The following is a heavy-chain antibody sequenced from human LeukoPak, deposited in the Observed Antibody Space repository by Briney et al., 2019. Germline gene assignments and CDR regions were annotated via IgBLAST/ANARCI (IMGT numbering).Heavy chain of an antibody. J-gene: IGHJ5*02. Sequence: GGSLRLSCAASGFTFSNYWMHWVRQAPGKGLVWVSRINTDGSRITYADSVKGRFTISRDNAMNTVYLQMNSLRAEDTAVYYCARVLSGSWDWFDPWGQGALVTVSS. V-gene: IGHV3-74*01. CDR2: INTDGSRI. D-gene: IGHD3-22*01. CDR3: ARVLSGSWDWFDP. CDR1: GFTFSNYW.